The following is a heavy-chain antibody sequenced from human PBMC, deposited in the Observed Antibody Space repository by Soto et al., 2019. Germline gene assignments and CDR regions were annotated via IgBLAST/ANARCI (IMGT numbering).Heavy chain of an antibody. CDR3: ARLVGATVTYDY. J-gene: IGHJ4*02. Sequence: SETLSLTCTVSGGSISSSSYYWGWIRQPPGKGLEWIGSIYYSGSTYYNPSLKSRVTISVDTSKNQFSLKLSSVTAADTAVYYCARLVGATVTYDYWGQGTLVTVSS. V-gene: IGHV4-39*01. D-gene: IGHD4-17*01. CDR2: IYYSGST. CDR1: GGSISSSSYY.